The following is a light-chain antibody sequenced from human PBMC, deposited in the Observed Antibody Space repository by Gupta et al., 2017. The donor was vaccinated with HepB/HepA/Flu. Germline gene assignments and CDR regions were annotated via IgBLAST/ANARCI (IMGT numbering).Light chain of an antibody. V-gene: IGLV3-25*03. Sequence: SYALPQPPSVSVSPGQTARITCSGDALPKQYAYWYQQKPGQAPVLVIYKDSGRPSGSPEPVSGSSSGTTVTLPISGVPAEDEADYYCQSADTSGTDAVVFGGGTKLTVL. CDR2: KDS. J-gene: IGLJ2*01. CDR3: QSADTSGTDAVV. CDR1: ALPKQY.